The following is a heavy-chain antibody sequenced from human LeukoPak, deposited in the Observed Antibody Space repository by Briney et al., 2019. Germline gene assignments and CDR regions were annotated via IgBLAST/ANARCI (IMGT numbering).Heavy chain of an antibody. CDR2: INPNSGGT. CDR3: ARDGYYDSSGSAGFQH. CDR1: GYTFTGYY. D-gene: IGHD3-22*01. V-gene: IGHV1-2*02. Sequence: GAPVKVSCKASGYTFTGYYMHWVRQAPGQGLEWMGWINPNSGGTNYAQKFQGRVTMTRDTSISTAYMELSRLRSDDTAVYYCARDGYYDSSGSAGFQHWGQGTLVTVSS. J-gene: IGHJ1*01.